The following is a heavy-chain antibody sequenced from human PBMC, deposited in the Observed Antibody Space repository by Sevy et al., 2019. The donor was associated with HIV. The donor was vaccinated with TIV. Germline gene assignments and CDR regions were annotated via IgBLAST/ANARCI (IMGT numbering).Heavy chain of an antibody. Sequence: SETLSLTCTVSGGSINSDHWNWIRQPPGKGLEWIGYVYYTGGTNYNPSLKNRVTISVDRTKNKFSLKLTSVTAADTAGYDGARRNDFDIWGQGTMVTVSS. J-gene: IGHJ3*02. CDR2: VYYTGGT. V-gene: IGHV4-59*08. CDR3: ARRNDFDI. CDR1: GGSINSDH.